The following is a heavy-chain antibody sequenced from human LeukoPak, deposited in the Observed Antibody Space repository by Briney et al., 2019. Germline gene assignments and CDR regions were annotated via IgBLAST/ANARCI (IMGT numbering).Heavy chain of an antibody. D-gene: IGHD3-22*01. CDR3: ARVPLHDDSGHNYPH. CDR1: GGTFSSYA. Sequence: ASVKVSCKASGGTFSSYAISWVRQAPGQGLEWMGVINSSDGSTNYAQKFQGRVTMTRDRSTSTVYMELSSLRSEDTAVYYCARVPLHDDSGHNYPHWGQGTLVTVSS. V-gene: IGHV1-46*01. CDR2: INSSDGST. J-gene: IGHJ1*01.